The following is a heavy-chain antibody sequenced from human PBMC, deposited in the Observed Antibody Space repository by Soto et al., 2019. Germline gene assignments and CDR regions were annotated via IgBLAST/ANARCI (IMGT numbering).Heavy chain of an antibody. J-gene: IGHJ6*02. CDR2: ISYDGSNK. V-gene: IGHV3-30-3*01. CDR1: GFTFSSYA. CDR3: ARDTSGDYGRASYGMDV. D-gene: IGHD4-17*01. Sequence: PGGSLRLSCAASGFTFSSYAMHWVRQAPGKGLEWVAVISYDGSNKYYADSVKGRFTISRDNSKNTLYLQMNSLRAEDTAVYYCARDTSGDYGRASYGMDVWGQGTTVTVSS.